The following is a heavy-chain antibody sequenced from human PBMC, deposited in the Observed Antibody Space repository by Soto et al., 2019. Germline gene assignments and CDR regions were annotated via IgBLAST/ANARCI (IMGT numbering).Heavy chain of an antibody. J-gene: IGHJ4*02. CDR1: GGSISSSSYY. V-gene: IGHV4-39*01. D-gene: IGHD3-10*01. Sequence: SETLSLTCTVSGGSISSSSYYWGWIRQPPGKGLEWIGSIYYSGSTYYNPSLKSRVTISVDTSKNQFSLKLSSVTAADTAVYYCARHFRPYYYGSGSYDIDYWGQGTLVTVSS. CDR2: IYYSGST. CDR3: ARHFRPYYYGSGSYDIDY.